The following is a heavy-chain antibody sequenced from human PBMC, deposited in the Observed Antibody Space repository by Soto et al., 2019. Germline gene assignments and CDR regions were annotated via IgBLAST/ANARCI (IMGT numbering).Heavy chain of an antibody. CDR3: TNTPGMRGSFDA. CDR2: ITSSGSNT. V-gene: IGHV3-23*03. D-gene: IGHD3-10*01. CDR1: GLNFRNFA. J-gene: IGHJ5*02. Sequence: DVQLLESGGGLVQRGMSLRLSCVTSGLNFRNFAMTWVRQAPGKGLEWVSSITSSGSNTNYTDSVKGRFTISRDNSKNMLCLQVNSPRVEDTAIYYCTNTPGMRGSFDAWGQGTQGSVSS.